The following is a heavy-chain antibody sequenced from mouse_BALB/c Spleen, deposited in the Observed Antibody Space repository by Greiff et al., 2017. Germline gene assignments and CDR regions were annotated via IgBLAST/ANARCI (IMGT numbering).Heavy chain of an antibody. CDR2: INPYNDGT. V-gene: IGHV1-14*01. CDR3: AREGTVVATDYAMDY. J-gene: IGHJ4*01. CDR1: GYTFTSYV. Sequence: EVQLQESGPELVKPGASVKMSCKASGYTFTSYVMHWVKQKPGQGLEWIGYINPYNDGTKYNEKFKGKATLTSDKSSSTAYMELSSLTSEDSAVYYCAREGTVVATDYAMDYWGQGTSVTVSS. D-gene: IGHD1-1*01.